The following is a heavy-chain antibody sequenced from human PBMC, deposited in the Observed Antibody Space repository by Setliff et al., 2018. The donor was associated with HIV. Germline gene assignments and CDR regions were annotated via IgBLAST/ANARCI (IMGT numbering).Heavy chain of an antibody. CDR2: IYYTGST. Sequence: SETLSLTCTVSGGSVGSGSYYWSWVRQPPGKGLEWIGYIYYTGSTNYNPSLKSRLTISVDTSKNQFSLKLRSVTAADTAVYYCARDPPGYGDSKDYWGQGTLVTVSS. D-gene: IGHD4-17*01. CDR1: GGSVGSGSYY. V-gene: IGHV4-61*01. CDR3: ARDPPGYGDSKDY. J-gene: IGHJ4*02.